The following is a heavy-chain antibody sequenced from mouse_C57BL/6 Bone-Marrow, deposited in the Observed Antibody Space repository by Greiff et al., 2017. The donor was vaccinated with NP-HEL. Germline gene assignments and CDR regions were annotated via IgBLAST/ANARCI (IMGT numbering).Heavy chain of an antibody. CDR1: GFTFTDYY. V-gene: IGHV7-3*01. J-gene: IGHJ1*03. D-gene: IGHD1-1*01. CDR2: IRNKANGYTT. CDR3: ARYYGSSPWYFDV. Sequence: EVQVVESGGGLVQPGGSLSLSCEASGFTFTDYYMSWVRQPPGKALEWLGFIRNKANGYTTEYSATVKGRFTIYRDNSQSILYLQMNALRAEDSATYYCARYYGSSPWYFDVWGTGTTVTVSS.